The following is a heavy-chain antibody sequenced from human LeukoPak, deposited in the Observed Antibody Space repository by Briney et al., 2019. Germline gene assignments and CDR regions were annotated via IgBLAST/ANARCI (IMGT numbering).Heavy chain of an antibody. D-gene: IGHD1-14*01. CDR1: GFTFSSYS. Sequence: GGSLRLSCAASGFTFSSYSMNWVRQAPGKGLEWVSSISSSSSYIYYADSVKGRFTISRDNAKNSLYLQMNSLRAEDTAVYYCARDVLDNPLGDNWFDPWGQGTLVTVSS. J-gene: IGHJ5*02. CDR2: ISSSSSYI. CDR3: ARDVLDNPLGDNWFDP. V-gene: IGHV3-21*01.